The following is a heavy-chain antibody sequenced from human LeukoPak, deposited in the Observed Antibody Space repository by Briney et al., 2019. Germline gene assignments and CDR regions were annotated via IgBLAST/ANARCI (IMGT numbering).Heavy chain of an antibody. J-gene: IGHJ4*02. CDR2: IYYSGST. D-gene: IGHD3-22*01. Sequence: SETLSLTCTVSGGSISSGGYYWSWIRQHPGKGLEWIGYIYYSGSTYYNPSLKSRVTISVDTSKNQFSLKLSSVTAADTAVYYCARDGSDSSGYYFDYWGQGTLVTVSS. V-gene: IGHV4-30-4*08. CDR3: ARDGSDSSGYYFDY. CDR1: GGSISSGGYY.